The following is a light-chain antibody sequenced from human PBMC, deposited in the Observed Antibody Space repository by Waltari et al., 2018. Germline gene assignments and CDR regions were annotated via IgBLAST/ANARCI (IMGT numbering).Light chain of an antibody. Sequence: DIQMTQSPSSLSASVGDRFTITCGASQDITKYLAWFQQKPGRAPKSLIYGAFILQSGVSSNFSGSGSGTDFTLTITSLQPEDFRTYYCLQYQAYPLTVGGGTKVDIK. CDR3: LQYQAYPLT. V-gene: IGKV1-16*02. CDR2: GAF. CDR1: QDITKY. J-gene: IGKJ4*01.